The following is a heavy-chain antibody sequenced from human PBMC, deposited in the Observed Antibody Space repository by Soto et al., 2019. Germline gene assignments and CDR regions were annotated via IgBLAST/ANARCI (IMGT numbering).Heavy chain of an antibody. D-gene: IGHD2-8*01. J-gene: IGHJ5*02. V-gene: IGHV1-69*01. CDR3: GRYCTNTKCRGGYYLDL. Sequence: QVQLVQSGPEVKKPGSSVKVSCESSGDTFSSYAISWVRQAPGQGLEWMGGIIPFLRTPNYSQRFQGRLTITADESSSTVYMELGSLRLDDTAVYYCGRYCTNTKCRGGYYLDLWGQGTLLTVSS. CDR2: IIPFLRTP. CDR1: GDTFSSYA.